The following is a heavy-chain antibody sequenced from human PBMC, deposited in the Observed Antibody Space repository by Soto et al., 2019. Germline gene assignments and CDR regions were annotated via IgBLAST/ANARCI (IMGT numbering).Heavy chain of an antibody. V-gene: IGHV4-59*12. CDR1: GGSISMYY. CDR3: ARENKAIFGAVTHFDY. Sequence: AETLTLTCAVSGGSISMYYRSLIRQPPGKGLEWIAYISYSGSTNYNPSLKSRVTISLDTSKNQFSLKLSSVNAADTAVYYCARENKAIFGAVTHFDYWAQGNLVTVSS. CDR2: ISYSGST. J-gene: IGHJ4*02. D-gene: IGHD3-3*01.